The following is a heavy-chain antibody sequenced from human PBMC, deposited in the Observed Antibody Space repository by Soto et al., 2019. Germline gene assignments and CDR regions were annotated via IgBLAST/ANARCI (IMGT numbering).Heavy chain of an antibody. V-gene: IGHV4-34*01. J-gene: IGHJ5*02. CDR1: GGSFSGYY. CDR2: INHSGST. D-gene: IGHD1-7*01. Sequence: SEPLSLTYAVYGGSFSGYYWSWIRQPPGKGLEWIGEINHSGSTNYNPSLKSRVTISVDTSKNQFSLKLSSVTAADTAVYYCASSITGTTRWFDPWGQGTLVIVSS. CDR3: ASSITGTTRWFDP.